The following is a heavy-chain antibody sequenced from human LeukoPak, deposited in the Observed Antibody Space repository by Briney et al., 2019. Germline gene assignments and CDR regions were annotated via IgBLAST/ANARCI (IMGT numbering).Heavy chain of an antibody. Sequence: PSETLSLTCTVSGGSISSSSYYWGWIRQPPGKGLEWIGSIYYSGSTYYNPSLKSRVTISVDTSKNQFSLKLSSVTAADTAVYYCARHAPVRDILTGYYNPIDYWGQGTLVTVSS. CDR2: IYYSGST. V-gene: IGHV4-39*01. CDR1: GGSISSSSYY. J-gene: IGHJ4*02. D-gene: IGHD3-9*01. CDR3: ARHAPVRDILTGYYNPIDY.